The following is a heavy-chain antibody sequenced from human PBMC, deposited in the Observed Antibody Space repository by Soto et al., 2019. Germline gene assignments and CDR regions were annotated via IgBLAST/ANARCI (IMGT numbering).Heavy chain of an antibody. CDR2: IIPIFGTA. CDR1: GGTFSSYA. J-gene: IGHJ3*02. Sequence: SVKVSCKASGGTFSSYAISWVRQAPGQGLEWMGGIIPIFGTANYAQKFQGRVTITADESTSTAYMELSSLRSEDTAVYYCASGEFGITMIVVVRGEPRTIKRWAFDIWRQRTMVTVPS. CDR3: ASGEFGITMIVVVRGEPRTIKRWAFDI. D-gene: IGHD3-22*01. V-gene: IGHV1-69*13.